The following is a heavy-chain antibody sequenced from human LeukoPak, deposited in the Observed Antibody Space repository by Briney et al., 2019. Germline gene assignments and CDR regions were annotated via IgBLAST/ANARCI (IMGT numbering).Heavy chain of an antibody. CDR1: GFTFSGYA. V-gene: IGHV3-21*01. D-gene: IGHD6-19*01. CDR3: ARVGRSGWTVDY. Sequence: GGSLRLSCAASGFTFSGYAMAWVRQAPGKGLEWVSSITITGSSPSYADSVKGRFTISRDNAKNSLHLQMNSLRAEDTAVYYCARVGRSGWTVDYWGQGTLVTVSS. CDR2: ITITGSSP. J-gene: IGHJ4*02.